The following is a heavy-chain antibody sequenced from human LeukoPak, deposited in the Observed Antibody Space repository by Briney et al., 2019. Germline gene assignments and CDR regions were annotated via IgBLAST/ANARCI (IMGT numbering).Heavy chain of an antibody. V-gene: IGHV4-39*01. J-gene: IGHJ2*01. CDR2: IYYSGST. Sequence: SETLSLTCTVSGDSIRSTRYFWDWIRQPPGKGLEWIGSIYYSGSTYYNPSLKSRVTISVDTSKNQFSLKLSSVTAADTAVYSCARRPYDSSGYYYVNWFFDPWGRGTLVTVSS. CDR3: ARRPYDSSGYYYVNWFFDP. CDR1: GDSIRSTRYF. D-gene: IGHD3-22*01.